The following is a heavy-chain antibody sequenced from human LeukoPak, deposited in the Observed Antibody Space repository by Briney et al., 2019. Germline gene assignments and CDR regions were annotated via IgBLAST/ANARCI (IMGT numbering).Heavy chain of an antibody. V-gene: IGHV3-23*01. D-gene: IGHD2-21*01. CDR2: ISGSGGST. Sequence: GGSLRLSCAASGFTFSSYAMSWVRQAPGKGLEWVSAISGSGGSTYYADSVKGRFTISRDNSWNTLYLQMSSLRAEDTAVYYCAKDQVISGSEASDIWGQGTMVTASP. J-gene: IGHJ3*02. CDR3: AKDQVISGSEASDI. CDR1: GFTFSSYA.